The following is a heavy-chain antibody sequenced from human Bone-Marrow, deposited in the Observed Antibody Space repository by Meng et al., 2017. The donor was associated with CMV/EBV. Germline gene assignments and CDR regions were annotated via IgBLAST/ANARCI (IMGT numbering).Heavy chain of an antibody. D-gene: IGHD4-17*01. V-gene: IGHV1-18*01. CDR1: GYTFSSYG. J-gene: IGHJ4*02. CDR2: ISGYNGDT. CDR3: ARDTPTVTTRGGPDY. Sequence: ASVKVSCKASGYTFSSYGVTWMRQAPGQGLEWMGWISGYNGDTKSAQKVQDRVTMTTDTSTSTAYMELRSLNSDDTAVYYCARDTPTVTTRGGPDYWGQGTLVNVSS.